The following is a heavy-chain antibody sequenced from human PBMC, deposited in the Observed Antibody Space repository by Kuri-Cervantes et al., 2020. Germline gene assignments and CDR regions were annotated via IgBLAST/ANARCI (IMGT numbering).Heavy chain of an antibody. J-gene: IGHJ4*02. CDR3: ATVYCAGVCYLPGDFDH. D-gene: IGHD2-21*02. CDR1: GYTFSDHY. V-gene: IGHV1-2*02. CDR2: INPNSGDA. Sequence: ASVKVSCKASGYTFSDHYMHWVRQAPGQGLEWMGWINPNSGDAMYAQNFQDRVTMTRDTSISTAYMEVTGLTSDDAAVYYCATVYCAGVCYLPGDFDHWGQGTLVTVSS.